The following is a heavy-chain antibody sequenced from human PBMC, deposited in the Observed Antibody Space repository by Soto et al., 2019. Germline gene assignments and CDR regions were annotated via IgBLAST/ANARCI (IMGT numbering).Heavy chain of an antibody. CDR1: GFTFTTYY. D-gene: IGHD3-10*01. V-gene: IGHV3-7*03. Sequence: GSLRLSCAASGFTFTTYYMTWVRQAPGKGLEWVASIKNDGSEQYYVDSVKGRFTISRDNVKNSLYLQMNSLRAGDTALYYCSRENWFQDYWGQGTLVTVSS. CDR3: SRENWFQDY. CDR2: IKNDGSEQ. J-gene: IGHJ4*02.